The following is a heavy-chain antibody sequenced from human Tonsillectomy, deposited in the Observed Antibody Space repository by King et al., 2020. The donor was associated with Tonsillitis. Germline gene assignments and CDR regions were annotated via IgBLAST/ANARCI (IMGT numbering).Heavy chain of an antibody. Sequence: VQLVESGAEVKKPGASVQVSCKASGYTFTGYYMDWVRQAPGQGLEWMAWINPNSGGTNYAQKFHGRVTMTRDTSSNTTYMERSRRRSDDTAVYYCAGGGSSSSLNYYYGMDVWGQGTTVTVSS. J-gene: IGHJ6*02. D-gene: IGHD6-13*01. CDR1: GYTFTGYY. CDR3: AGGGSSSSLNYYYGMDV. V-gene: IGHV1-2*02. CDR2: INPNSGGT.